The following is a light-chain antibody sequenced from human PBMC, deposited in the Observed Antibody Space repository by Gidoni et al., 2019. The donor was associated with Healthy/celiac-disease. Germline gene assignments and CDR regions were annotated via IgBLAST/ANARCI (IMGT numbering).Light chain of an antibody. J-gene: IGKJ2*02. V-gene: IGKV3-11*01. CDR1: QSVSSY. CDR2: DAS. Sequence: EIVLTQSPATLSLSPGERATLSCRDSQSVSSYLAWYQQKPGQAPRLLIYDASNRATGIPARFSGSGSGTDFTLTISSLEPEDFAVYYCQQRSNWPCTFGQGTKLEIK. CDR3: QQRSNWPCT.